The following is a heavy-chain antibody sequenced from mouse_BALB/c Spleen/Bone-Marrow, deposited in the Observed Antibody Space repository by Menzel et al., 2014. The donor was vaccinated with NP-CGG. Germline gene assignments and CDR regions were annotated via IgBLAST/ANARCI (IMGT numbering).Heavy chain of an antibody. CDR2: IDPENGNT. V-gene: IGHV14-1*02. J-gene: IGHJ2*01. D-gene: IGHD4-1*01. CDR1: GFNIKDYY. CDR3: ARWGNCYLDY. Sequence: VQLQQSGAELVRPGALVKLSCKASGFNIKDYYMHWVKQRPEQGLEWIGWIDPENGNTIYDPKFQGKASITADTSSNSAYLQRSSLTSEATAVYYCARWGNCYLDYWGQGTTLTVSS.